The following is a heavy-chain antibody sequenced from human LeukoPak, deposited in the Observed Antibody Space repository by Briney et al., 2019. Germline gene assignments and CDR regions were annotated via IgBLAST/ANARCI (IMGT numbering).Heavy chain of an antibody. D-gene: IGHD4-17*01. CDR2: IYHSGST. CDR3: ARVVHDYEVVLYYFDY. J-gene: IGHJ4*02. CDR1: GYSISSGYY. V-gene: IGHV4-38-2*02. Sequence: ASETLSLTCTVSGYSISSGYYWGWIRQPPGKGLEWIGSIYHSGSTYYNPSLKSRVTISVDTSKNQFSLKLSSVTAADTAVYYCARVVHDYEVVLYYFDYWGQGTLVTVSS.